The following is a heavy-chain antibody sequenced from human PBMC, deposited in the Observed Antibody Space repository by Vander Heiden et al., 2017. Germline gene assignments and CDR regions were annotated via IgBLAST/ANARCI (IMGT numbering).Heavy chain of an antibody. D-gene: IGHD3-10*01. CDR1: GFTFSNST. Sequence: QVQLVDSGGGVVQPGRSLKLSCAASGFTFSNSTMPWVRPAPGKGLEWMAVISYDGNYQYYADSVKGRVTISRDNSKNTLSRQMNSLGAEDTAVYYCARDPFRGVVWFGELVSPPTHWGQGTLVTVSS. CDR2: ISYDGNYQ. CDR3: ARDPFRGVVWFGELVSPPTH. V-gene: IGHV3-30-3*01. J-gene: IGHJ4*02.